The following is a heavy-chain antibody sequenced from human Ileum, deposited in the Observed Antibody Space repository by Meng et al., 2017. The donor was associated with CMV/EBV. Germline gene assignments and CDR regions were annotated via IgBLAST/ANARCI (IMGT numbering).Heavy chain of an antibody. Sequence: CPASGFTFSGPWMHWVRQAPGKGLVWVSRINADGSSINYADSVKGRFTISRDNAKNTLYLQMSSLSTEDTAVYYCTRGVNAAYGLFDYWGQGALVTVSS. D-gene: IGHD4-17*01. CDR1: GFTFSGPW. V-gene: IGHV3-74*01. CDR3: TRGVNAAYGLFDY. J-gene: IGHJ4*02. CDR2: INADGSSI.